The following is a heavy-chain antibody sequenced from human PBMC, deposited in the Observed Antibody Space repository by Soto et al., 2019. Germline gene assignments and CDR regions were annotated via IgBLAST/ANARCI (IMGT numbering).Heavy chain of an antibody. CDR3: ARGYSSGWLLSY. J-gene: IGHJ4*02. V-gene: IGHV3-13*01. CDR1: GFTYSSYV. CDR2: IGTAGDT. Sequence: GGSLRLSCAASGFTYSSYVMHWVCQATGKGLEWVSAIGTAGDTYYPGSVKGRFTISRENAKNSLYLQMNSLRAGDTAVYYCARGYSSGWLLSYSGQGTPVTVSS. D-gene: IGHD6-19*01.